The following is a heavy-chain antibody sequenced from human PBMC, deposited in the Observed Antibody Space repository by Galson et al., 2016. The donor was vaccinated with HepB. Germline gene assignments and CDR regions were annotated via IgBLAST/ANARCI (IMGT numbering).Heavy chain of an antibody. Sequence: SLRLSCAASGFAFQNNGMNWVRQAPGKGLEWVSSISASGSSIDYADSVRGRFTTSRDNAKKSLYLQMNSLRVEDTAVYYCAGPLPNQNGWGRWGQGTLVTVSS. J-gene: IGHJ1*01. CDR1: GFAFQNNG. D-gene: IGHD3-16*01. CDR2: ISASGSSI. CDR3: AGPLPNQNGWGR. V-gene: IGHV3-21*01.